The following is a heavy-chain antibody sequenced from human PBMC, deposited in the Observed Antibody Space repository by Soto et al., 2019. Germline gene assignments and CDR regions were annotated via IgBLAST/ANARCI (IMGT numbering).Heavy chain of an antibody. J-gene: IGHJ4*02. Sequence: SETLSLTCTVSGGSISSSSYYWGWIRQPPGKGLEWIGYIYYSGSTNYNPSLKSRVTISVDTSKNQFSLKLSSVTAADTAVYYCARALVVVAANPYYFDYWGQGTLVTVSS. V-gene: IGHV4-61*05. D-gene: IGHD2-15*01. CDR1: GGSISSSSYY. CDR3: ARALVVVAANPYYFDY. CDR2: IYYSGST.